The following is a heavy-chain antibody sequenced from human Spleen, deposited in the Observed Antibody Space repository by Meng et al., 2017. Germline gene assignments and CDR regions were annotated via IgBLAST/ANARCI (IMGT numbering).Heavy chain of an antibody. CDR2: IFYSGGT. CDR1: GGSISSSTYY. Sequence: SETLSLTCTVSGGSISSSTYYWGWIRQPPGKGLEWIGIIFYSGGTYYNPSLKSRVTISVDTSKNQFSLKLSSVSAADTAVYYCARAIGDYFDYWGQGTLVTVSS. CDR3: ARAIGDYFDY. J-gene: IGHJ4*02. D-gene: IGHD3-22*01. V-gene: IGHV4-39*07.